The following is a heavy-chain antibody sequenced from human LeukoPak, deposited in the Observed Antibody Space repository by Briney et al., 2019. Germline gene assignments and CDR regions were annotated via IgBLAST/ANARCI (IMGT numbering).Heavy chain of an antibody. D-gene: IGHD6-13*01. V-gene: IGHV5-51*01. Sequence: GESLKISCKGSGYIFTSYWIGWVRQMPGKGLEWMGIVYPGDSDTRYSPSFQGQVTIPADKSISTAYLQWSSLKASDTAMYYCARLLGPPYSSSWLPLGYWGQGTLVTVSS. J-gene: IGHJ4*02. CDR2: VYPGDSDT. CDR3: ARLLGPPYSSSWLPLGY. CDR1: GYIFTSYW.